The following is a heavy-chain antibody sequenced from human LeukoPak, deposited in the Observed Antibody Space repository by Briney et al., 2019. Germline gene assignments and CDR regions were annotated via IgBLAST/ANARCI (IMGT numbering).Heavy chain of an antibody. CDR2: MNPNSGNT. CDR3: ARGCSSTSCYFRFDP. CDR1: GYTFTSYG. J-gene: IGHJ5*02. V-gene: IGHV1-8*03. Sequence: ASVKVSCKASGYTFTSYGISWVRQAPGQGLEWMGWMNPNSGNTGYAQKFQGRVTITRNTSISTAYMELSSLRSEDTAVYYCARGCSSTSCYFRFDPWGQGTLVTVSS. D-gene: IGHD2-2*01.